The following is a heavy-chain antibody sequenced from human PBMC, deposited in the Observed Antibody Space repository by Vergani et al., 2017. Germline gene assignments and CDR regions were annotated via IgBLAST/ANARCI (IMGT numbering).Heavy chain of an antibody. CDR1: GFTFSSYG. Sequence: QVQLVESGGGVVQPGRSLRLSCAASGFTFSSYGMHWVRQAPGKGLEWVAVIWYDGSNKYYADSVKGRFTISRDNSKNTLYLPMNSLRAEDTAVYYCARGDGSWYDYYYGMDVWGQGTTVTVSS. CDR3: ARGDGSWYDYYYGMDV. J-gene: IGHJ6*02. D-gene: IGHD5-24*01. CDR2: IWYDGSNK. V-gene: IGHV3-33*01.